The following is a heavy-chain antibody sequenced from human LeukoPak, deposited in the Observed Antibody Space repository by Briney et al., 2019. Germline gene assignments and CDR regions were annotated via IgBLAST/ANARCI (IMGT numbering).Heavy chain of an antibody. D-gene: IGHD6-13*01. CDR2: ISSSGSTK. CDR1: GFTFSSYE. V-gene: IGHV3-48*03. CDR3: ASSWLNRYYFDY. Sequence: GGSLRLSCAPSGFTFSSYEMNWVRQAPGKGLEWVSYISSSGSTKYYADSVKGRFTISRDNAKNSLYLQMNSLRAEDTAVYYCASSWLNRYYFDYWGQGTLVTVSS. J-gene: IGHJ4*02.